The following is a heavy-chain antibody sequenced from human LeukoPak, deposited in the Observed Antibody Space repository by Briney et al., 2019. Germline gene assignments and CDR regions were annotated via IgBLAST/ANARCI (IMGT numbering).Heavy chain of an antibody. CDR3: ARVGYTVMGYDDY. Sequence: GGSLRLSCAASGFTFSSYWMHWVRQAPGKGLVWVSRINSDGSSTSYADSVKGRFTISRDNAKDTLYLQMNSLRAEDTAVYYCARVGYTVMGYDDYWGQGTLVTVSS. D-gene: IGHD5-18*01. CDR2: INSDGSST. V-gene: IGHV3-74*01. CDR1: GFTFSSYW. J-gene: IGHJ4*02.